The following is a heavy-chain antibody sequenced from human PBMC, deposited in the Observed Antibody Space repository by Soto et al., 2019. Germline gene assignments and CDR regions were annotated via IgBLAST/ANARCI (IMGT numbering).Heavy chain of an antibody. CDR2: IYTSGST. V-gene: IGHV4-4*07. Sequence: PSETLSLTCTVSGGAISSYYWSWIRQPAGKGLEWIGRIYTSGSTNYNPSLKSRVTMSVDTSKNQFSLKLSSVTAADTAVYYCARLAYGSGYRYYHFDYWGQGTLVTVSS. D-gene: IGHD3-10*01. CDR3: ARLAYGSGYRYYHFDY. J-gene: IGHJ4*02. CDR1: GGAISSYY.